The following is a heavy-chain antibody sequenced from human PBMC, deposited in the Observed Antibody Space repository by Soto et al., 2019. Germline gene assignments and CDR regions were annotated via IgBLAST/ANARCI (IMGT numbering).Heavy chain of an antibody. CDR1: GFTFSSYG. CDR2: ISYDGSNK. Sequence: GGSLRLSCAASGFTFSSYGMHWVRQAPGKGLEWVAVISYDGSNKYYADSVKGRFTISRDNSKNTLYLLMNSLRAEDTAVYYCATFRRSSSTRSVPEFDYWGQGTLVTVSS. D-gene: IGHD2-2*01. V-gene: IGHV3-30*03. CDR3: ATFRRSSSTRSVPEFDY. J-gene: IGHJ4*02.